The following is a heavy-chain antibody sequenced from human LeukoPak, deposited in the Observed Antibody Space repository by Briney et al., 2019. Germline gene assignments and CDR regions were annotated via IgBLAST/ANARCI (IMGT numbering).Heavy chain of an antibody. V-gene: IGHV1-46*01. J-gene: IGHJ4*02. CDR1: GYTFTSYY. CDR3: ARDEVDCSGGSCYSFDY. CDR2: INPSGGST. Sequence: ASVKVSCKASGYTFTSYYMHWVRQAPGQGLGWMGIINPSGGSTSYAQKFQGRVTMTRDTSTSTVYMELSSLRSEDTAVYYCARDEVDCSGGSCYSFDYWGQGTLVTVSS. D-gene: IGHD2-15*01.